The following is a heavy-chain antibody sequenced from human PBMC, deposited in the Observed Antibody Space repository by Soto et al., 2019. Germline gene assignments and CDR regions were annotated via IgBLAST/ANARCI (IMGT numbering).Heavy chain of an antibody. D-gene: IGHD2-15*01. V-gene: IGHV4-39*01. CDR1: GISVSTSDYY. Sequence: SETLSLTCTVSGISVSTSDYYWGWVRQPPGKGLDWIGNIYYSGSTFYNPSLRSRVTLSVDTSKNQFSLRLNSVAVADTAVYFCAGFVVPASRNSDFDYWGQGTLVTVSS. CDR2: IYYSGST. J-gene: IGHJ4*02. CDR3: AGFVVPASRNSDFDY.